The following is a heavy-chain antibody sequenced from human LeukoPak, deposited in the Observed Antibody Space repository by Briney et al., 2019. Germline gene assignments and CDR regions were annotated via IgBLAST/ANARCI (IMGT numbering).Heavy chain of an antibody. CDR3: ATDYGDYEPIDY. J-gene: IGHJ4*02. V-gene: IGHV3-30*04. CDR1: GVTLSNYA. Sequence: GGSLRLSCTASGVTLSNYAMHWVRRPPGRGLEWVAVISFDGTNNYYGDSVEGRFSVSRDNSKNTLYLQMNSLRPDDTAMYYCATDYGDYEPIDYWGQGTLVTVSS. CDR2: ISFDGTNN. D-gene: IGHD4-17*01.